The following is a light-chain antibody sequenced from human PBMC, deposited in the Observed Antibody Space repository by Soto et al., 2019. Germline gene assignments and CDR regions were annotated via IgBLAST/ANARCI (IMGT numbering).Light chain of an antibody. CDR1: QGIGTE. J-gene: IGKJ1*01. V-gene: IGKV1-6*01. CDR3: LHDYNYPRT. Sequence: AIQMTQSPSSLSASVGDRVTITYRASQGIGTELGWYQQRPGKAPNLLIYGTSTLQTGVPSRFSGSGSGTDFTLTISSLQPEDFATYYCLHDYNYPRTFGQGTKVEIK. CDR2: GTS.